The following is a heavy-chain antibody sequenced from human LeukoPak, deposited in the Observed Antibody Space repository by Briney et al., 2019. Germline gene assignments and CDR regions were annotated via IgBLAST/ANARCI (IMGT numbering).Heavy chain of an antibody. V-gene: IGHV1-2*02. CDR2: IDPNSDNI. J-gene: IGHJ4*02. Sequence: ASVTVSFEASGYTFTGCFIHYVRQAPGQGLEWMGWIDPNSDNIRYSETFKDRVTMTRDTSTNTAYMELSWLRSDDTAVYYCARSAYNYGYVYFDHWGQGTLVIVSS. D-gene: IGHD5-18*01. CDR1: GYTFTGCF. CDR3: ARSAYNYGYVYFDH.